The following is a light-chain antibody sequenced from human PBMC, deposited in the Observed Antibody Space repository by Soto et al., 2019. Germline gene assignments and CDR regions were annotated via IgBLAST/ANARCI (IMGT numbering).Light chain of an antibody. CDR3: LQRSNWPYT. V-gene: IGKV3-11*01. J-gene: IGKJ5*01. Sequence: VLTQSPGTLSLSPGERASLSCRASQSVTNYLAWYQQKPGQPPRLLIYDASTRATGIPVRFSGSGSRTDFTLTISSVEPEDVAIYYCLQRSNWPYTFGQGTRLEIK. CDR1: QSVTNY. CDR2: DAS.